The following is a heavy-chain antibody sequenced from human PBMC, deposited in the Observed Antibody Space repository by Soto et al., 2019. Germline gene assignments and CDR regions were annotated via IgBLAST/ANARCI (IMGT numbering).Heavy chain of an antibody. V-gene: IGHV3-23*01. CDR1: GFTFGSYG. D-gene: IGHD7-27*01. CDR3: ANDLLGTMIPDY. Sequence: EVQLLESGGGLVQPGGSLRLSGAASGFTFGSYGMSCVRQSPGNGLWWVSSISGSGGSTYYAHSVNGRFTIPRDNSKNTLYLHMNSLRAEDTALYYCANDLLGTMIPDYWGQGSLVTVSS. CDR2: ISGSGGST. J-gene: IGHJ4*02.